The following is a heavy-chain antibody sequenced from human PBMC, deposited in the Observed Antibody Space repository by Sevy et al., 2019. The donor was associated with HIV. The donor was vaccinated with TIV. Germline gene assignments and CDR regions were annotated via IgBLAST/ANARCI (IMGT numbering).Heavy chain of an antibody. CDR1: GFTFSSYA. D-gene: IGHD3-9*01. J-gene: IGHJ4*02. CDR3: ELYLTGSPGDY. Sequence: GGSLRLSCAASGFTFSSYAMSWVRQAPGKGLEWVSAISGSGGSTYYADSVKGPFTISRDNSKKPLYLQMNSLRAEETAVYYCELYLTGSPGDYWGQGTLVTVSS. CDR2: ISGSGGST. V-gene: IGHV3-23*01.